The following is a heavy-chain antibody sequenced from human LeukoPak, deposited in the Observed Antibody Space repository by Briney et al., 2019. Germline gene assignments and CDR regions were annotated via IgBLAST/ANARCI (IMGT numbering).Heavy chain of an antibody. J-gene: IGHJ4*02. Sequence: VASVKVSCKASGYTFTSDGISRGRQAPGQGLEWVGWISTYNGNTNYAQKLQGRVTMTTDTSTGTAYMELRSLRSDGTAVYYCARDEVYYDSSGYYRFDYWGQGTLVTVSP. CDR1: GYTFTSDG. V-gene: IGHV1-18*01. CDR3: ARDEVYYDSSGYYRFDY. D-gene: IGHD3-22*01. CDR2: ISTYNGNT.